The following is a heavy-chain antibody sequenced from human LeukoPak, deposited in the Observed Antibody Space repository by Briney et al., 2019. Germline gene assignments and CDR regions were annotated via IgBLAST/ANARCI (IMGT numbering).Heavy chain of an antibody. J-gene: IGHJ4*02. V-gene: IGHV1-2*02. D-gene: IGHD4-17*01. CDR2: INPNSGGT. CDR1: GYTFTGYY. CDR3: ATLYGDYEVLYY. Sequence: GASVKVSCKASGYTFTGYYMHWVRQAPGQGLGWMGWINPNSGGTNYAQKFQGRVTMTRDTSISTAYMELSRLRSDDTAVYYCATLYGDYEVLYYWGQGTLVTVSS.